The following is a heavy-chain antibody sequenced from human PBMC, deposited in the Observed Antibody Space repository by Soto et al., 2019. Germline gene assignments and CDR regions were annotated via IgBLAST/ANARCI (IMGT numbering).Heavy chain of an antibody. Sequence: QVQLVQSGAEVKKPGSSVKVSCKTSGVSFNNNGIGWVRQAPGHGLEWMGGVSPPFRTSNYARKFQGRISSTADASTGTVHMEMSSLTSEDTAQYYCATVLYYGSGSYPPYGMDVWGQGTTVTVSS. D-gene: IGHD3-10*01. V-gene: IGHV1-69*01. CDR1: GVSFNNNG. CDR3: ATVLYYGSGSYPPYGMDV. J-gene: IGHJ6*02. CDR2: VSPPFRTS.